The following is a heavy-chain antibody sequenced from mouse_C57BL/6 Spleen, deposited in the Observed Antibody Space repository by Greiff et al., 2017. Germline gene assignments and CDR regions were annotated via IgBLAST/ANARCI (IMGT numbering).Heavy chain of an antibody. V-gene: IGHV14-1*01. CDR2: IDPEDGDT. CDR1: GFNIKDYY. Sequence: VQLQQSGAELVRPGASVKLSCTASGFNIKDYYMHWVKQRPEQGLEWIGRIDPEDGDTEYAPKFQGKATMTADTSSNTAYLQLSSLTSEDTAVDYCTTTASDYAMDYWGQGTSVTVSS. D-gene: IGHD1-2*01. J-gene: IGHJ4*01. CDR3: TTTASDYAMDY.